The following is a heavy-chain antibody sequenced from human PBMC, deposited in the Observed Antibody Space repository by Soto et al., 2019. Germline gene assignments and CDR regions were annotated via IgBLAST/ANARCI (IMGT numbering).Heavy chain of an antibody. J-gene: IGHJ6*02. CDR2: INHSGTT. V-gene: IGHV4-34*01. CDR3: ARGGEPLGYYGLDV. CDR1: GGSFNDYY. Sequence: SETLSLTCAVYGGSFNDYYWSWIRQPPGKGLEWIGEINHSGTTNYNPSLKSRVTISQDTSKFQFSLSLTSVTAADTAVYYCARGGEPLGYYGLDVWGQGTTVTVSS.